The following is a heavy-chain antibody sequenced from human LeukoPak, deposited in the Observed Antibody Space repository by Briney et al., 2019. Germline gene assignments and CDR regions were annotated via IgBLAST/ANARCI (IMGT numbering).Heavy chain of an antibody. CDR3: ATDHSMADTAWWFDP. V-gene: IGHV1-46*01. J-gene: IGHJ5*02. CDR2: INPSGTGT. D-gene: IGHD5-24*01. CDR1: GYTFTSYG. Sequence: ASVKVSCKASGYTFTSYGINWVRQAPGHGLEWMGVINPSGTGTSYAQKFQGRVTMTRDTSTSTLYMELSSLRSEDTAFYYCATDHSMADTAWWFDPWGQGTLVTVSS.